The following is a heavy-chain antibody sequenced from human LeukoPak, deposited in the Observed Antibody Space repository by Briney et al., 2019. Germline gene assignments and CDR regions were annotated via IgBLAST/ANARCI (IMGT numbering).Heavy chain of an antibody. Sequence: ASVKVSCKVSGDNFSSYVITWVRQAPGQGLEWMGRIIPTLDVANFAQRFKGRVTITADRSTNTAHLELSSLRSEDTAVYYCARGTGGDAFDIWGQGTMVTVSS. CDR1: GDNFSSYV. CDR2: IIPTLDVA. CDR3: ARGTGGDAFDI. D-gene: IGHD3/OR15-3a*01. V-gene: IGHV1-69*04. J-gene: IGHJ3*02.